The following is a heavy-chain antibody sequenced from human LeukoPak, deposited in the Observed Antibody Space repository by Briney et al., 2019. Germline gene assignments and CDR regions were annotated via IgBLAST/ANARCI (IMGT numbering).Heavy chain of an antibody. CDR3: ARDFELGEPLDY. D-gene: IGHD3-16*01. Sequence: GASVKVSCKASGGTFSSYTISWVRQAPGQGLEWMGRIIPILGIANYAQKFQGRVTITADKSTSTAYMELSSLRSEDTAVYYCARDFELGEPLDYWGQGTLVTVSS. V-gene: IGHV1-69*04. CDR1: GGTFSSYT. CDR2: IIPILGIA. J-gene: IGHJ4*02.